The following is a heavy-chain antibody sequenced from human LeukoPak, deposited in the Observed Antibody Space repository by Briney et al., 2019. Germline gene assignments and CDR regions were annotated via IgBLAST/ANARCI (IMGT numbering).Heavy chain of an antibody. Sequence: PGGSLRLSCAASGFTFNSYAMSWVRQAPGKGLEWVSTISSSGSSTYYADSVKGRFTISRDNYKNTLYLQMNSLRAEDTAEYYCARTQYYYDSSGYLDYFDYWGQGTLVTVSS. V-gene: IGHV3-23*01. CDR2: ISSSGSST. D-gene: IGHD3-22*01. CDR3: ARTQYYYDSSGYLDYFDY. J-gene: IGHJ4*02. CDR1: GFTFNSYA.